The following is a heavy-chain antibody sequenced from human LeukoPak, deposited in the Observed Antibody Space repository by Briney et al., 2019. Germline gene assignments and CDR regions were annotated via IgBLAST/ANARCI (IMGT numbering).Heavy chain of an antibody. CDR2: ISWNSGSI. D-gene: IGHD3-16*02. CDR1: GFTFDDYA. Sequence: GGSLRLSCAASGFTFDDYAMHWVRQAPGKGLEWVSGISWNSGSIGYADSVKGRFTISRDNAKNSLYLQMNSLRAEDTAVYYCARLSWVWGSYPPKPYYFDYWGQGTLVTVSS. J-gene: IGHJ4*02. V-gene: IGHV3-9*01. CDR3: ARLSWVWGSYPPKPYYFDY.